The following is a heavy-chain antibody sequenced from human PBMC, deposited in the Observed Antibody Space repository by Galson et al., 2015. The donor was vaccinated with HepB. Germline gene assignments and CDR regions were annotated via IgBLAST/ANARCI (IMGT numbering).Heavy chain of an antibody. Sequence: SVKVSCKASGGAFSSFSISWVRQAPGQGLEWMGWIRAFNGNTNYAQNLQGRVTMTTDTSTTTAYMELRSLRSDDTAVYYCARSLTMTFGSYFDNGGHYYFDYWGQGTLVTVSS. D-gene: IGHD3-22*01. V-gene: IGHV1-18*01. CDR1: GGAFSSFS. J-gene: IGHJ4*02. CDR2: IRAFNGNT. CDR3: ARSLTMTFGSYFDNGGHYYFDY.